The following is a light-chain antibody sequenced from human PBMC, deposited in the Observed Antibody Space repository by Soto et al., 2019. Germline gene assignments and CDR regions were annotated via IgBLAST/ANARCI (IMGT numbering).Light chain of an antibody. Sequence: QSVLTQSRSASGTPGQRVTISCSGSSSNIGSNTVSWYQQLPGTAPKLLIYSNNQRPSEVPDRFSGSKSGTSASLAISGLQSEDEADFYCAAWDDSLNGVLFGGGTKLTVL. CDR1: SSNIGSNT. CDR2: SNN. CDR3: AAWDDSLNGVL. V-gene: IGLV1-44*01. J-gene: IGLJ2*01.